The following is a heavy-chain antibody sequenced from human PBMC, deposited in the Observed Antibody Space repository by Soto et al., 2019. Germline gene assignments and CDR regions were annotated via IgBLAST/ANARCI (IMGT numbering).Heavy chain of an antibody. J-gene: IGHJ4*02. CDR2: INPDGSRT. V-gene: IGHV3-74*01. D-gene: IGHD4-17*01. Sequence: EVQLVESGGDLVQPGGSLRLSCAASGFTFSSYWMHWVRQAPGKGLVWVSRINPDGSRTSYADSVKGRFTISRDNAKNTLYLQMNSLGAEDTAVYYCARVAVTTDYVDYWGQGTLVTVSS. CDR1: GFTFSSYW. CDR3: ARVAVTTDYVDY.